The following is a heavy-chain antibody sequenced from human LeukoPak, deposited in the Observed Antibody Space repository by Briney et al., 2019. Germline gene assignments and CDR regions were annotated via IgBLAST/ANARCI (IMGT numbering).Heavy chain of an antibody. V-gene: IGHV4-34*01. CDR1: GGSFSGYY. Sequence: SETLSLTCAVYGGSFSGYYWSWIRQPPGKGLEWIGEINHSGSTNYNPSLKSRVTISVDTSKNQFSLKLSSVTDADTAVYYCTVVPAAISAEYFQHWGQGTLVTVSS. J-gene: IGHJ1*01. D-gene: IGHD2-2*01. CDR2: INHSGST. CDR3: TVVPAAISAEYFQH.